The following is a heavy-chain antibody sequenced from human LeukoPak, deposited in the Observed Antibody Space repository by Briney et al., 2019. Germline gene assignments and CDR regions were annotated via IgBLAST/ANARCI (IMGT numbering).Heavy chain of an antibody. J-gene: IGHJ4*02. V-gene: IGHV4-59*01. D-gene: IGHD6-19*01. Sequence: SETLSLTCTVSGGSISSYYWSWIRQPPGKGLEWIGYIYYSGSTNYNPSLKSRVTISVDTSKNQFSLKLSSVTAADTAVYYCARGYSSGWYYFDYWGQGTLVTVSS. CDR3: ARGYSSGWYYFDY. CDR1: GGSISSYY. CDR2: IYYSGST.